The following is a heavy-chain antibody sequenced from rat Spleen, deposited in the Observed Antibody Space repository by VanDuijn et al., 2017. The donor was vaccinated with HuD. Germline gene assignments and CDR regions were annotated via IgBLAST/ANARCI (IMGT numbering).Heavy chain of an antibody. V-gene: IGHV5-29*01. CDR3: ARRHYGYTDYFDY. J-gene: IGHJ2*01. Sequence: EVQMVESGGGLVQPGRSLKLSCAASGFTFSDYGMAWVRQAPTKGLEWVATISYGDSFGHSSTYYRDSVKGRFTNSRDNAQSTLSLQMDSLRSEDTATYHCARRHYGYTDYFDYWGQGVMVTVSS. CDR1: GFTFSDYG. CDR2: ISYGDSFGHSST. D-gene: IGHD1-9*01.